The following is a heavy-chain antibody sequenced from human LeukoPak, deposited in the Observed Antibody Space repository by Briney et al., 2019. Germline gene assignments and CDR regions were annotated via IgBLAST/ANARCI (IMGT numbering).Heavy chain of an antibody. CDR1: GGTSSSYA. CDR3: ARDFVVPAAMRSPRRYYFDY. CDR2: IIPIFGTA. Sequence: SVKVSCKASGGTSSSYAISWVRQAPGQGLEWMGGIIPIFGTANYAQKFQGRVTITTDESTSTAYMELSSLRSEDTAVYYCARDFVVPAAMRSPRRYYFDYWGQGTLVTVSS. V-gene: IGHV1-69*05. D-gene: IGHD2-2*01. J-gene: IGHJ4*02.